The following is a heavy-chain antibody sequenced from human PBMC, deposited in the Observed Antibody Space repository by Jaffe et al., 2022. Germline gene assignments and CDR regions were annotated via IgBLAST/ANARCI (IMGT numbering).Heavy chain of an antibody. V-gene: IGHV4-34*01. J-gene: IGHJ5*02. CDR1: GGSFSGYY. Sequence: QVQLQQWGAGLLKPSETLSLTCAVYGGSFSGYYWSWIRQPPGKGLEWIGEINHSGSTNYNPSLKSRVTISVDTSKNQFSLKLSSVTAADTAVYYCARGNVLLWFRELHNWFDPWGQGTLVTVSS. D-gene: IGHD3-10*01. CDR3: ARGNVLLWFRELHNWFDP. CDR2: INHSGST.